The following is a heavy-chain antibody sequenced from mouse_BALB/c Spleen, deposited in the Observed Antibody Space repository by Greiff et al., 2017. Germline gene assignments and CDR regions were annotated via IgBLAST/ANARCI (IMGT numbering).Heavy chain of an antibody. CDR2: ISDGGSYT. J-gene: IGHJ3*01. CDR1: GFTFSDYY. Sequence: EVKLMESGGGLVKPGGSLKLSCAASGFTFSDYYMYWVRQTPEKRLEWVATISDGGSYTYYPDSVKGRFTISRDNAKNNLYLQMSSLKSEDTAMYYCARGILNYGSSYGFAYWGQGTLVTVSA. D-gene: IGHD1-1*01. V-gene: IGHV5-4*02. CDR3: ARGILNYGSSYGFAY.